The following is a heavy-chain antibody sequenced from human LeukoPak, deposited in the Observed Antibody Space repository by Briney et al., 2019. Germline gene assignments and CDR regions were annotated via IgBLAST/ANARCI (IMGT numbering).Heavy chain of an antibody. J-gene: IGHJ6*02. V-gene: IGHV3-33*01. D-gene: IGHD2-2*01. CDR3: ARGEHRTTTSCSNNDGMDV. CDR1: GLTFRNYG. Sequence: GGSLRLSCAASGLTFRNYGMHWVRQAPGKGLEWVAATWYDGSNKYYADSVKGRFTISRDNSKNTLYLQMNSLRAEDTAVYFCARGEHRTTTSCSNNDGMDVWAQGTTLTVSS. CDR2: TWYDGSNK.